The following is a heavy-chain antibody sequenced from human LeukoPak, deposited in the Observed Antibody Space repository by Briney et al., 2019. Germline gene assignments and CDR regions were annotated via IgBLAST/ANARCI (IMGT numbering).Heavy chain of an antibody. CDR3: ARPASGTTYFDY. CDR2: IKPDGSDK. D-gene: IGHD1-1*01. Sequence: GGSLRLSCAASGCSFSSSWMGWLRQAPGKGLDWVANIKPDGSDKYYVDSVKGRFTISRDNAKNSLYLQMNSLGAEDTAVYYCARPASGTTYFDYWGQGTLVTVSS. J-gene: IGHJ4*02. V-gene: IGHV3-7*05. CDR1: GCSFSSSW.